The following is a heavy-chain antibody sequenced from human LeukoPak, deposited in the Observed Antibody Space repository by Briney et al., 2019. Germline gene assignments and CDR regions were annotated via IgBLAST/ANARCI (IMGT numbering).Heavy chain of an antibody. CDR1: GYTFTAYY. D-gene: IGHD2-2*01. CDR2: INPNSGGT. CDR3: ARDRVVVPAAFDY. Sequence: ASVKVSCKASGYTFTAYYMHWVRQAPGQGLEWMGWINPNSGGTNYAQKFQGRVTMTRDTSISTAYMEQSRLRSDDTAVYYCARDRVVVPAAFDYWGQGTLVTVSS. V-gene: IGHV1-2*02. J-gene: IGHJ4*02.